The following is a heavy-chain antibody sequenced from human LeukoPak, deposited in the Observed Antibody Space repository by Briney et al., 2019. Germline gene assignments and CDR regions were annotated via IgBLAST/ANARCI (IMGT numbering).Heavy chain of an antibody. CDR3: ARGANYYDSFGVVITDYYYYMDV. D-gene: IGHD3-3*01. J-gene: IGHJ6*03. CDR1: GFTFSSYS. Sequence: PGRSLRLSCAASGFTFSSYSMNWVRQAPGKGLEWVSYISSSSSTIYYADSVKGRFTISRDNAKNSLYLQMNSLRAEDTAVYYCARGANYYDSFGVVITDYYYYMDVWGKGTTVTVSS. V-gene: IGHV3-48*01. CDR2: ISSSSSTI.